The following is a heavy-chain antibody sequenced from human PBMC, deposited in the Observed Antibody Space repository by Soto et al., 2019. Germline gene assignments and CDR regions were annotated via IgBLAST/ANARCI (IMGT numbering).Heavy chain of an antibody. V-gene: IGHV4-34*01. Sequence: PSETLSLTCAVYGGSFSGYYWSWIRQPPGKGLEWIGEINHSGSTNYNPSLKSRVTISVDTSKNQFSLKLSSVTAADTAVYYCARVPRTGDFWSGYYRGYYYGMDVWGQGTTVTVSS. CDR1: GGSFSGYY. CDR2: INHSGST. J-gene: IGHJ6*02. CDR3: ARVPRTGDFWSGYYRGYYYGMDV. D-gene: IGHD3-3*01.